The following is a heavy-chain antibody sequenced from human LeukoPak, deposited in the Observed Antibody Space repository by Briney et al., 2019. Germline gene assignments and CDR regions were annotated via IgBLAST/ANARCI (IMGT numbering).Heavy chain of an antibody. V-gene: IGHV3-9*01. J-gene: IGHJ4*02. Sequence: GRSLRLSCAASGFIFDDYAMHWVRQAPGKGLEWVSGISWNGGRTAYADSVKGRLTTSRDNAKNSLYLQMNSLRAEDTALYYCAKPIYDSSGYTIVGFDYWGQGTLVTVSS. CDR3: AKPIYDSSGYTIVGFDY. CDR2: ISWNGGRT. D-gene: IGHD3-22*01. CDR1: GFIFDDYA.